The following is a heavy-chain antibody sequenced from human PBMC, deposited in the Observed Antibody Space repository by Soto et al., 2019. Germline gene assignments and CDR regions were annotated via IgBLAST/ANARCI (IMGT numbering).Heavy chain of an antibody. CDR2: IYYSGST. CDR3: ARAAQQLGPGYGWFDP. V-gene: IGHV4-31*03. Sequence: SETLSLTCTVSGGSISSGGYYWSWIRQHPGKGLEWIGYIYYSGSTYYNPSLKSRVTISVDTSKNQFSLKLSSVTAADTAVYYCARAAQQLGPGYGWFDPWGQGTLVTVSS. CDR1: GGSISSGGYY. J-gene: IGHJ5*02. D-gene: IGHD6-13*01.